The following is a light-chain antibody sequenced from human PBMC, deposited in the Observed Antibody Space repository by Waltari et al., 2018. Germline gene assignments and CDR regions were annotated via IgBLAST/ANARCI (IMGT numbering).Light chain of an antibody. Sequence: EIVLTQSPGTLSLSPGERVTLSCRASQSVGRSLAWYQQKPGQAPRLLIYGASSRATGITDRFSGSGSGTDFSLTISRLAPDDLSVYYCQHYVRLPVTFGQGTKVEI. CDR1: QSVGRS. CDR3: QHYVRLPVT. V-gene: IGKV3-20*01. CDR2: GAS. J-gene: IGKJ1*01.